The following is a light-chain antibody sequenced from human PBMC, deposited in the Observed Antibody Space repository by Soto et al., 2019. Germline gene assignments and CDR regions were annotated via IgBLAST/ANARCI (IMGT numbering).Light chain of an antibody. V-gene: IGKV1-9*01. J-gene: IGKJ1*01. Sequence: DIQMTQSPTTLSASVGDRVTITCRASQGISSYLAWYQQKPGKAPKLLIYAASTRATGIPARFSGSGSGTEFTLTIRSLQPDDFATYYCQQYNSYPWTFGQGTKVDIK. CDR1: QGISSY. CDR3: QQYNSYPWT. CDR2: AAS.